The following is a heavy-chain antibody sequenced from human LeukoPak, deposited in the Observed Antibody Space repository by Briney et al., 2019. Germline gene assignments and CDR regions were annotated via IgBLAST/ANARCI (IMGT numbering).Heavy chain of an antibody. J-gene: IGHJ4*02. D-gene: IGHD3-10*01. CDR2: IYTSGST. CDR1: GGSISSGSYY. Sequence: SETLSLTCTVSGGSISSGSYYWSWIRQPAGKGLEWIGRIYTSGSTNYNPSLKSRVTISVDTSKNQFSLKLSSVTAADTAVYYCARDTITMVRGVDYYFDYWGQETLVTVSS. V-gene: IGHV4-61*02. CDR3: ARDTITMVRGVDYYFDY.